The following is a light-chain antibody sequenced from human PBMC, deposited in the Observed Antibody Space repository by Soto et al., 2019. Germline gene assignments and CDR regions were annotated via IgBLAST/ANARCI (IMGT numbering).Light chain of an antibody. CDR2: DAS. CDR3: QVYAGSHLWT. CDR1: QTVRNNY. J-gene: IGKJ1*01. V-gene: IGKV3-20*01. Sequence: EFVLTQSPGTLSLSPGERATLSCRASQTVRNNYLAWYQQKPGQAPRLLIYDASSRATGIPDRFSGGGSETDFSLSIRRLEPEDFAVYYCQVYAGSHLWTFGQGTKVDIK.